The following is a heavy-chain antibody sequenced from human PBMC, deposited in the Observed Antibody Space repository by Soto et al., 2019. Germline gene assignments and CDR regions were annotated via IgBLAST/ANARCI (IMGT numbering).Heavy chain of an antibody. CDR1: GFTFSSYS. Sequence: EVQLVESGGGLVKPGGSLRLSCAASGFTFSSYSMNWVRQAPGKGLEWVSSISSSSSYIYYADSVKGRFTISRDNAKNSLYLQMNSLRAEATAVYYCAGYCSSTSCESAYWGQGTLVTVSS. D-gene: IGHD2-2*01. CDR3: AGYCSSTSCESAY. V-gene: IGHV3-21*01. J-gene: IGHJ4*02. CDR2: ISSSSSYI.